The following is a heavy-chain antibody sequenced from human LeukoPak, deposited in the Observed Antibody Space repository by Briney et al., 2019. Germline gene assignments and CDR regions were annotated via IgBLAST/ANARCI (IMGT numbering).Heavy chain of an antibody. J-gene: IGHJ6*03. D-gene: IGHD6-13*01. CDR3: ARDMQHLVRRYYYYYMDV. V-gene: IGHV3-23*01. CDR2: FSGSGGST. CDR1: GSTFSSYA. Sequence: GGSLRLSCGASGSTFSSYAMSWVRQAPGKGLEWVATFSGSGGSTYYVDSVKGRFTISRDNSTNTPSLEVNSLRAEDTAVNYCARDMQHLVRRYYYYYMDVWGKGTTVTVSS.